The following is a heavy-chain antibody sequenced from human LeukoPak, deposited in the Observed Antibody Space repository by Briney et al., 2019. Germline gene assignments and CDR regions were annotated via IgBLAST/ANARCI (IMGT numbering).Heavy chain of an antibody. J-gene: IGHJ5*02. CDR2: IHPNTGGT. V-gene: IGHV1-2*06. D-gene: IGHD2-8*02. CDR1: GYIFTGYY. Sequence: ASVKVSCKASGYIFTGYYIYWVRQAPGQGLEWMGRIHPNTGGTNYAQKSQGRVTMTRDTSISTAYMELNRLRSDDTAVYYCLRDPVGYGWFDPWGQGTLVTVSS. CDR3: LRDPVGYGWFDP.